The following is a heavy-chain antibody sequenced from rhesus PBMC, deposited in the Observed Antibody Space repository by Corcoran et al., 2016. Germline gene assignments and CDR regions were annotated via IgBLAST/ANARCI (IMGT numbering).Heavy chain of an antibody. CDR1: AGSISSTNS. CDR2: IYSKTEST. CDR3: ARRLATVTLSYFDY. Sequence: QVQLQESGPGLVKPSETLSLTCAVSAGSISSTNSWSWIRQPPGKGLEWIGGIYSKTESTNYNPSLKNRVTISKDTSKNQFSLKLSSVTAADTAVYYCARRLATVTLSYFDYWGQGVLVTVSS. J-gene: IGHJ4*01. D-gene: IGHD5-36*02. V-gene: IGHV4S12*01.